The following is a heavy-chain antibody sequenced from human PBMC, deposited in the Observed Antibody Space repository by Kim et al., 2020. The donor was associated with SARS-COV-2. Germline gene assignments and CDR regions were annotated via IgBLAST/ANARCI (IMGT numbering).Heavy chain of an antibody. Sequence: KGRFTISRDNSKNTLYLQMNSLRAEDTAVYYCARGVLLWFGEKGSDAFDIWGQGTMVTVSS. V-gene: IGHV3-53*01. J-gene: IGHJ3*02. CDR3: ARGVLLWFGEKGSDAFDI. D-gene: IGHD3-10*01.